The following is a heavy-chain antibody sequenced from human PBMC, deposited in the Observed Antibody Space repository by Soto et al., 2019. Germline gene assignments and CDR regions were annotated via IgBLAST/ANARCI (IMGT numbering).Heavy chain of an antibody. J-gene: IGHJ2*01. CDR1: GFTFDDYA. V-gene: IGHV3-9*01. CDR2: ISWNSGSI. D-gene: IGHD3-16*01. Sequence: EVQLVESGGGLVQPGRSLRLSCAASGFTFDDYAMHWVRQAPGKGLEWVSGISWNSGSIGYADSVKGRFTISRDNAKNSLYLQMNSLRAEDTALYYCAKASRGGLGYFDLWGRGTLVTVSS. CDR3: AKASRGGLGYFDL.